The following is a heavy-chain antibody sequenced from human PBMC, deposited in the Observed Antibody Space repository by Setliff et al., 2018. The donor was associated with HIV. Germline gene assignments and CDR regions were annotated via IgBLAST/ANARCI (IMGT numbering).Heavy chain of an antibody. CDR1: AYTFTDYY. CDR2: INPNSGDT. V-gene: IGHV1-2*02. Sequence: ASVKVSCKASAYTFTDYYMHWVRQAPGQGPEWMGWINPNSGDTNYAQEFRGRVTMTRDTSIKTAYMELSSLRSDDTAVYYCARRQQWLGREYYFDYWGQGTLVTVSS. D-gene: IGHD6-19*01. J-gene: IGHJ4*02. CDR3: ARRQQWLGREYYFDY.